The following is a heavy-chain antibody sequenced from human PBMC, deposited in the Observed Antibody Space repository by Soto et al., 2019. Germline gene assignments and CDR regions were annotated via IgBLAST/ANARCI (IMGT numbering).Heavy chain of an antibody. V-gene: IGHV3-23*04. Sequence: ELQLVESGGGLVQPGGSLRLSCAASGFNFRKFAMSWVRQAPGKGLEWVSGMSERSVTPLYADSVKGRFTISRDNSKSTLYLEMNNLRPEDTAVYYCAKDQDNTDYYWSFDLWGRGTPVTVSS. CDR3: AKDQDNTDYYWSFDL. CDR1: GFNFRKFA. CDR2: MSERSVTP. J-gene: IGHJ2*01. D-gene: IGHD4-17*01.